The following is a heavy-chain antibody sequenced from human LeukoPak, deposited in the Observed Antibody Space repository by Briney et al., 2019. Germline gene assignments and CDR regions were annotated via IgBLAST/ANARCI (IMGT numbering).Heavy chain of an antibody. CDR2: ISGSGGST. CDR3: ARYCGGDCYGMDV. J-gene: IGHJ6*02. D-gene: IGHD2-21*01. V-gene: IGHV3-23*01. Sequence: GGSLRLSCAASGFTFSSYAMSWVRQAPGKGLEWVSVISGSGGSTYYADSVKGWFTISRDNSKNTLYLQMNSLRAEDTAVYYCARYCGGDCYGMDVWGQGTTVTVSS. CDR1: GFTFSSYA.